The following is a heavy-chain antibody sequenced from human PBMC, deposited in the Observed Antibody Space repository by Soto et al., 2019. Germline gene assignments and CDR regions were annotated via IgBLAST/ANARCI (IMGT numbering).Heavy chain of an antibody. D-gene: IGHD3-9*01. V-gene: IGHV3-9*01. CDR2: ISWNSGSI. CDR3: AKEISYYDILTGYHV. J-gene: IGHJ4*02. CDR1: GFTFDDYA. Sequence: EVQLVESGGGLVQPGRSLRLSCAASGFTFDDYAMHWVRQAPGKGLEWVSGISWNSGSIGYADSVKGRFTISSDNAKNSLYLQMNSLRAEDTALYYCAKEISYYDILTGYHVWGQGTLVTVSS.